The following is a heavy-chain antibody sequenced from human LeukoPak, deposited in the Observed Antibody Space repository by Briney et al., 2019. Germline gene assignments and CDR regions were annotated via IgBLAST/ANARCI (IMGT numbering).Heavy chain of an antibody. Sequence: PGGSLRLSCAASGFTFSSYAMSWVRQAPGKGLEWVSAISGSGGSTYYADSVTGRFTISRDKSKNTLYLQMNSLRAEDTAVYYCAKDPHSSSLYYFDYWGQGTLVTVSS. V-gene: IGHV3-23*01. CDR3: AKDPHSSSLYYFDY. CDR2: ISGSGGST. CDR1: GFTFSSYA. J-gene: IGHJ4*02. D-gene: IGHD6-6*01.